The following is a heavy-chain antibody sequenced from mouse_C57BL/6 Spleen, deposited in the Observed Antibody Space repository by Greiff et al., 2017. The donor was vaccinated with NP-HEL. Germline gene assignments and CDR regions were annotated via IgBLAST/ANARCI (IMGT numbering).Heavy chain of an antibody. V-gene: IGHV6-3*01. Sequence: EVKLVESGGGLVQPGGSMKLSCVASGFTFSNYWMNWVRQSPEKGLEWVAQIRLKSDNYATHYAESVKGRFTISRDDSKSSVYLQMNNLRAEDTGIYYCTGFLLYYYGSSDYAMDYWGQGTSVTVSS. CDR1: GFTFSNYW. CDR3: TGFLLYYYGSSDYAMDY. J-gene: IGHJ4*01. D-gene: IGHD1-1*01. CDR2: IRLKSDNYAT.